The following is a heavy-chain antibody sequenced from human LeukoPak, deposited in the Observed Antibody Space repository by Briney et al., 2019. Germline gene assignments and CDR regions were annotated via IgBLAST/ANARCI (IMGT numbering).Heavy chain of an antibody. J-gene: IGHJ4*02. V-gene: IGHV4-59*01. CDR1: GASIRSYY. CDR3: ARDLHYYDSSAFALQHF. CDR2: IFHSGTN. D-gene: IGHD3-22*01. Sequence: PSETLSLTCTVSGASIRSYYWTWVRQPPGRALEWIGYIFHSGTNTYNPSLKSRVTMSVDTSKNQFSLNLSSVTAADKAVYYCARDLHYYDSSAFALQHFWGQGILVTVSS.